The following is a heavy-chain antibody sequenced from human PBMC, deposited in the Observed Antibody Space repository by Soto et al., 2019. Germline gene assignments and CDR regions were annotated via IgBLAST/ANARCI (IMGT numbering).Heavy chain of an antibody. CDR3: ARGNPFNYAGFDV. CDR1: GYTFSDFD. J-gene: IGHJ6*02. V-gene: IGHV1-8*01. CDR2: MNAKSGDT. Sequence: ASVKVSCKASGYTFSDFDINWLRQASGQGPEWMGWMNAKSGDTFFAQRFQGKFNMTWDTSLSTAYMEVGSLTSDDTAIYYCARGNPFNYAGFDVWGQGTTVTVSS. D-gene: IGHD3-16*01.